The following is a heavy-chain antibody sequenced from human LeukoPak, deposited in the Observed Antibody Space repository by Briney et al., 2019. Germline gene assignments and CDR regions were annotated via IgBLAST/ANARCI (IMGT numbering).Heavy chain of an antibody. D-gene: IGHD3-22*01. CDR2: IYYSGST. CDR3: ARLFSYYYDSSGYYYPFDY. CDR1: GGSISSSSYF. Sequence: SETLSLTCTVSGGSISSSSYFWGWIRQPPGKGLEWIGSIYYSGSTYYNPSLKSRVTISVDTSKNQFSLKLSSVTAADTAVYYCARLFSYYYDSSGYYYPFDYWGQGTLVTVSS. V-gene: IGHV4-39*01. J-gene: IGHJ4*02.